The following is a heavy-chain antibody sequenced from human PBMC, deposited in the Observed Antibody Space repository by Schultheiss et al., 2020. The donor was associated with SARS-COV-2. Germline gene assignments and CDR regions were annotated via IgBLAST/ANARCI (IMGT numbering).Heavy chain of an antibody. CDR2: INHSGST. V-gene: IGHV4-34*01. CDR3: ARATYCSSTSCYNEYFQH. Sequence: SETLSLTFAVYGGSFSGYYWSWIRQPPGKGLEWIGEINHSGSTNYNPSLKSRVTISVDTSKNQFSLKLSSVTAADTAVYYCARATYCSSTSCYNEYFQHWGQGTLVTVSS. CDR1: GGSFSGYY. D-gene: IGHD2-2*01. J-gene: IGHJ1*01.